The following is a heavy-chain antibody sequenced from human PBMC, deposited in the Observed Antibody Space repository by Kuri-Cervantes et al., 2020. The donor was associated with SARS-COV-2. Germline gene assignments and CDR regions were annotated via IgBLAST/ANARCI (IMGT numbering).Heavy chain of an antibody. CDR1: GYSISSGYY. CDR2: IYHSGST. V-gene: IGHV4-38-2*01. CDR3: ARRGYSNLLDY. Sequence: SETLSLTCAVSGYSISSGYYWGWIRQPPGKGLEWIGSIYHSGSTYYNPSLKSRVTIPVDTSKNQFSLKLSSVTAADTAVYYCARRGYSNLLDYWGQGTLVTVSS. J-gene: IGHJ4*02. D-gene: IGHD4-11*01.